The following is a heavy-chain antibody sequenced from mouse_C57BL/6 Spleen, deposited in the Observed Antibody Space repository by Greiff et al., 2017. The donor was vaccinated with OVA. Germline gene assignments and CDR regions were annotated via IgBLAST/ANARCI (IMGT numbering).Heavy chain of an antibody. Sequence: EVKLVESGGGLVQPGGSLKLSCAASGFTFSDYYMYWVRQTPEKRLEWVAYISNGGGSTYYPDTVKGRFTISRDNAKNTLYLQMSRLKSEDTAMYYCARNYGSSYDWYFDVWGTGTTVTVSS. CDR3: ARNYGSSYDWYFDV. D-gene: IGHD1-1*01. CDR2: ISNGGGST. V-gene: IGHV5-12*01. J-gene: IGHJ1*03. CDR1: GFTFSDYY.